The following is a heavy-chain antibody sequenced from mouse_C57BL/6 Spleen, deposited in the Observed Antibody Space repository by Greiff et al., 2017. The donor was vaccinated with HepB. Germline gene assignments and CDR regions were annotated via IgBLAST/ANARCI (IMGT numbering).Heavy chain of an antibody. Sequence: EVMLVESGGGLVKPGGSLKLSCAASGFTFSSYTMSWVRQTPEKRLEWVATISGGGGNTYYPDSVKGRFTISRDNAKNTLYLQMSSLRSEDTAWSYCAPGDGIFDYWGQGTTLTVSS. CDR1: GFTFSSYT. J-gene: IGHJ2*01. CDR2: ISGGGGNT. CDR3: APGDGIFDY. D-gene: IGHD2-1*01. V-gene: IGHV5-9*01.